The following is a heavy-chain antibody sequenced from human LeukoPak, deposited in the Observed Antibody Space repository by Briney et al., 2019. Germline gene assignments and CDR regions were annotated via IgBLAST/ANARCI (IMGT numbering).Heavy chain of an antibody. J-gene: IGHJ4*02. CDR3: ARDEDAF. Sequence: GGSLRLSCAASGFTFSSYAMSWVRQAPGKGLEWVSAISGSGGSTYYADSVKGRFTISRDNVKNSLFLQLNSLRDEDTAVYYCARDEDAFGGQGTLVTVSS. CDR1: GFTFSSYA. CDR2: ISGSGGST. V-gene: IGHV3-23*01.